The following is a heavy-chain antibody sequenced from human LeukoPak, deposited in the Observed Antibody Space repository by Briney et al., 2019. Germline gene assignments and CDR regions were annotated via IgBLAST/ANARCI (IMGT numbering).Heavy chain of an antibody. V-gene: IGHV3-30*02. CDR2: IRYDGSNK. Sequence: GGSLRLSCAASGFTFSSYGMYWVRQAPGRGLEWVAFIRYDGSNKYYADSVKGRFTVSRDNSKNTLYLQMKSLRAEDTAVYYCAKGGGYEAQYYYYYLDVWGKGTTVTISS. D-gene: IGHD5-12*01. CDR1: GFTFSSYG. CDR3: AKGGGYEAQYYYYYLDV. J-gene: IGHJ6*03.